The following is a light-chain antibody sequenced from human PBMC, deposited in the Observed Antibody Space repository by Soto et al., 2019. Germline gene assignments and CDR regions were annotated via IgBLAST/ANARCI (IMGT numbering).Light chain of an antibody. CDR1: LSLTSN. Sequence: EILLTQSPVTLSVSPGARATLSCRASLSLTSNLAWYQQRPGQAPRLLIYDTSTRATDVPARFSGSGSGTEFTLTIASLQSEDFAVYYCQQYNHWPRMLSFGGGTRVEL. V-gene: IGKV3-15*01. J-gene: IGKJ4*01. CDR3: QQYNHWPRMLS. CDR2: DTS.